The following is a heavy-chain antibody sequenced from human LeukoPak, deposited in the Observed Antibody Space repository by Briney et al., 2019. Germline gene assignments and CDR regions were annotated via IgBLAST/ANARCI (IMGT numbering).Heavy chain of an antibody. CDR3: ARGVLWFGDLGNWFDP. V-gene: IGHV1-69*13. J-gene: IGHJ5*02. CDR1: GGTFSSYA. Sequence: SVKVSCKASGGTFSSYAISWVRQAPGQGVEWMGGIIPIFGTANYAQKFQGRVTITADESTSTAYMELSSLRSEDTAVYYCARGVLWFGDLGNWFDPWGQGTLVTVSS. CDR2: IIPIFGTA. D-gene: IGHD3-10*01.